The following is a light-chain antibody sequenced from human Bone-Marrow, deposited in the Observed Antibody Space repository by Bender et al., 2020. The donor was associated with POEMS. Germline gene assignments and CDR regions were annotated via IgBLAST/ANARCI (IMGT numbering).Light chain of an antibody. CDR1: SSDVGDYNS. CDR2: DVS. CDR3: SSYAGSYTLVV. Sequence: QSALTQPASVSGSPGQSITISCTGTSSDVGDYNSVSWYQYHPHKAPKLIIYDVSERPSGVPDRFSGSKSGNTASLTISGLHREDEADYYCSSYAGSYTLVVFGGGTTLTVL. V-gene: IGLV2-11*01. J-gene: IGLJ2*01.